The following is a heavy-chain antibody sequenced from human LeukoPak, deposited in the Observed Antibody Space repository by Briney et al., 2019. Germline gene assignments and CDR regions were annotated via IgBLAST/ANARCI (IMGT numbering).Heavy chain of an antibody. Sequence: SETLSLTCTVSGGSISSGSYYWSWIRQPAGKGLEWIGRIYTSGSTNYNPSLKSRVTISVDTSKNQFSLKLSSVTAADTAVYYCAREPFRGGVPAAIDYWGQGTLVTVSS. CDR2: IYTSGST. D-gene: IGHD2-2*01. J-gene: IGHJ4*02. V-gene: IGHV4-61*02. CDR1: GGSISSGSYY. CDR3: AREPFRGGVPAAIDY.